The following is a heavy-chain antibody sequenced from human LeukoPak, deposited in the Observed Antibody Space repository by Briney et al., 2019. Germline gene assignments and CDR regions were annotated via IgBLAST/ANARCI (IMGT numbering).Heavy chain of an antibody. J-gene: IGHJ4*02. D-gene: IGHD1-26*01. CDR1: GFTLSSNY. CDR2: IYSGGST. CDR3: ARDGFPVGAPGGGDY. V-gene: IGHV3-53*01. Sequence: PGGSLRPSCAASGFTLSSNYMSWVRQAPGKGLEWVSDIYSGGSTYYADYVKGRCTISRDNSKNTRYLQMKRTSTEDTAVYYCARDGFPVGAPGGGDYWGQGTLVTVSS.